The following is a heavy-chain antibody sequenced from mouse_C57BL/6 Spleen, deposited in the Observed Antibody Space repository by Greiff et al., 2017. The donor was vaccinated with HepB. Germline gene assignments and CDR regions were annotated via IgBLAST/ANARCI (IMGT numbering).Heavy chain of an antibody. CDR2: IDPNSGGT. V-gene: IGHV1-72*01. J-gene: IGHJ3*01. CDR3: ARHDYDGFAY. D-gene: IGHD2-4*01. CDR1: GYTFTSYW. Sequence: VQLQQSGAELVKPGASVKLSCKASGYTFTSYWMHWVKQRPGRGLEWIGRIDPNSGGTKYNEKFKSKATLTVDKPSSTAYMQLSSLTSEDSAVYYCARHDYDGFAYWGQGTLVTVSA.